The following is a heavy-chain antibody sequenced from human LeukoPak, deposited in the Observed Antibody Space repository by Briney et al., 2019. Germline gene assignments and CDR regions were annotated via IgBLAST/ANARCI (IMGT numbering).Heavy chain of an antibody. CDR3: ARRGRSSTDPFEY. D-gene: IGHD2-2*01. Sequence: KASETLSLTCTVSGGSINTYYWYWIRQPPGKGLEWIGYIYYSGTTKYSTSLKSRVTLSLDTPKNQIFLRLTSVTAADTAVYYCARRGRSSTDPFEYWGQGTLVTVSS. V-gene: IGHV4-59*08. J-gene: IGHJ4*02. CDR1: GGSINTYY. CDR2: IYYSGTT.